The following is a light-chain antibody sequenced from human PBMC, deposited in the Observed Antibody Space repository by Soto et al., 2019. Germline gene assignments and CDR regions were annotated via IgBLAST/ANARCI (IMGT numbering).Light chain of an antibody. Sequence: EIVLTQSPATLSLSPGERATLHCRASQSVYNYLAWYQQRPGQAPRLLIYDASSRATGIPARFSGSGSGTDFTLTISSLEPEDFAVYYCQQRTHWPSFGQGTRLEI. V-gene: IGKV3-11*01. J-gene: IGKJ5*01. CDR2: DAS. CDR3: QQRTHWPS. CDR1: QSVYNY.